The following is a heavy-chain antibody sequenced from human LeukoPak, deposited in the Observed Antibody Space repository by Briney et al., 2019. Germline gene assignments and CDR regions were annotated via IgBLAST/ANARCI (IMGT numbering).Heavy chain of an antibody. Sequence: ASVKVSCKASGYTFTGYYMHWVRQAPGQGLEWMGWINPNSGGTNYAQKFQGRVTMTRDTSISTAYMELRSLRSDDTAVYYCAREKAAAENWFDPWGQGTLVTVSS. CDR3: AREKAAAENWFDP. CDR1: GYTFTGYY. V-gene: IGHV1-2*02. CDR2: INPNSGGT. J-gene: IGHJ5*02. D-gene: IGHD6-13*01.